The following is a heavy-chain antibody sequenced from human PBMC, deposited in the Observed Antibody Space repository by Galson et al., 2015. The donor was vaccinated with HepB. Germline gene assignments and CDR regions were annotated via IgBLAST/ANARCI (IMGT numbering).Heavy chain of an antibody. CDR2: ISYDGSNK. CDR3: ARDRHDYVWGSYFKVLADY. J-gene: IGHJ4*02. V-gene: IGHV3-30*04. D-gene: IGHD3-16*01. Sequence: SLRLSCAASGFTFSSYAMHWVRQAPGKGLEWVAVISYDGSNKYYADSVKGRFTISRDNSKNTLYLQMNSLRAEDTAVYYCARDRHDYVWGSYFKVLADYWGQGTLVTVSS. CDR1: GFTFSSYA.